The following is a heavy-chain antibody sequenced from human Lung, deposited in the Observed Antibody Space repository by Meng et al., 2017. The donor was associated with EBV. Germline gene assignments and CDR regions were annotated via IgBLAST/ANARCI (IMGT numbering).Heavy chain of an antibody. Sequence: GQLQASGPGLVKPSAPLSLTCTGLGVSISSYYWGWIRQPAGKGLEWIGYIHSSGSTYYNPSLRSRLTISVDTSKNQFSLKLSSVTAADTAVYYCARASYGSGSPLGESWFDPWGQGTLVTVSS. CDR3: ARASYGSGSPLGESWFDP. V-gene: IGHV4-59*06. CDR2: IHSSGST. D-gene: IGHD3-10*01. CDR1: GVSISSYY. J-gene: IGHJ5*02.